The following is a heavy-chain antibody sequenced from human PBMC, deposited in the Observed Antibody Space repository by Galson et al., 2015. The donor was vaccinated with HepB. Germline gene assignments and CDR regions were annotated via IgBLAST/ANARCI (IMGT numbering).Heavy chain of an antibody. CDR2: ISWNSGSI. Sequence: SLRLSCAASGFTFDDYAMHWVRQAPGKGLEWVSGISWNSGSIGYADSVKGRFTISRDNAKNSLYLQMNSLRAEDTALYYCAKDNIVVVPAAMEGRWMGGGFDYWGQGTLVTVSS. CDR1: GFTFDDYA. V-gene: IGHV3-9*01. D-gene: IGHD2-2*01. CDR3: AKDNIVVVPAAMEGRWMGGGFDY. J-gene: IGHJ4*02.